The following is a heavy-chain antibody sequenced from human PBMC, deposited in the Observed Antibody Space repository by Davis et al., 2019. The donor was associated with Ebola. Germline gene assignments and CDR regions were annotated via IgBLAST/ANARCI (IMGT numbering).Heavy chain of an antibody. Sequence: MPSETLSLTCTVSGGSVSSGSYYWSWIRQPPGKGLEWIGYIHYSGSTNYNPSLKSRVTISVDTSKNQFSLKLSSVTAADTAVYYCAREAWYYYDSSGYYPRWFDPWGQGTLVTVSS. D-gene: IGHD3-22*01. J-gene: IGHJ5*02. CDR1: GGSVSSGSYY. CDR2: IHYSGST. CDR3: AREAWYYYDSSGYYPRWFDP. V-gene: IGHV4-61*01.